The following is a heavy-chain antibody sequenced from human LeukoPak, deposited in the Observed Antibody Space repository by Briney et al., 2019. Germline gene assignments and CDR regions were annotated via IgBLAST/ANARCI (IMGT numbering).Heavy chain of an antibody. CDR2: ISSSSSYI. CDR3: ARDYSGSYIGPVGY. Sequence: GGSLRLSCAASGFTFSSYSMNWVRQAPGKGLEWVSSISSSSSYIYYADSVKGRFTISRDNAKNSLYLQMNSLRAEDTAVYYCARDYSGSYIGPVGYWVQGTLVTVSS. D-gene: IGHD1-26*01. J-gene: IGHJ4*02. V-gene: IGHV3-21*01. CDR1: GFTFSSYS.